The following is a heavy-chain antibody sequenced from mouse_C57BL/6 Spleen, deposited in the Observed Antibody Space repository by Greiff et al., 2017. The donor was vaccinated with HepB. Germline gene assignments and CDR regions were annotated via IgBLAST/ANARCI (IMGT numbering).Heavy chain of an antibody. V-gene: IGHV2-5*01. CDR2: IWRGGST. CDR3: ASPSGTGAMDY. D-gene: IGHD4-1*01. J-gene: IGHJ4*01. Sequence: VKLMESGPGLVQPSQSLSITCTVSGFSLTSYGVHWVRQSPGKGLEWLGVIWRGGSTDYNAAFMSRLSITKDNSKGQVYIKMNSLQADDTAIYYCASPSGTGAMDYWGQGTSVTVSS. CDR1: GFSLTSYG.